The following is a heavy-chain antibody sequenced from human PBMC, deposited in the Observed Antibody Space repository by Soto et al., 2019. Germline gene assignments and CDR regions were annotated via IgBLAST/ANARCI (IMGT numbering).Heavy chain of an antibody. V-gene: IGHV3-53*01. CDR2: IYSGGST. D-gene: IGHD1-7*01. CDR3: ARDFSGTTGYYYYGMDV. J-gene: IGHJ6*02. Sequence: GGSLRLSCAASGFTVSSNYMSWVRQAPGKGLEWVSVIYSGGSTYYADSVKGRFTISNDNSQKTLYLQMNSLTAEDTAVYYFARDFSGTTGYYYYGMDVWGQGTTVTVSS. CDR1: GFTVSSNY.